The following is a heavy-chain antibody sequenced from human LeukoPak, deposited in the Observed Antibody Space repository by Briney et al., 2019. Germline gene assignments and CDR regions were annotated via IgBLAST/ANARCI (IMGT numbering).Heavy chain of an antibody. Sequence: SETLSLTCTGSGGSISSGGYDRSWIRQRPGTGLEWIGYIFYTGSTYYNPSLKSRVTISVDTSKNQFSLKLSSVTAADTAVYYCAEGPGDNWIDPGSQGTLVTVSS. V-gene: IGHV4-31*03. CDR1: GGSISSGGYD. CDR3: AEGPGDNWIDP. CDR2: IFYTGST. J-gene: IGHJ5*02.